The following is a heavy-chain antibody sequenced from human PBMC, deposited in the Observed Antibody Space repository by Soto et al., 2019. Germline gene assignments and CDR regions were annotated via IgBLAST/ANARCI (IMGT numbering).Heavy chain of an antibody. Sequence: QVQLQESGPGLVKPSETLSLTCPVSGGSISSYYWSWIRQPAGKGLEWIGRIYTSGSTNYNTSLTSRVTMSVDTSKNQFSLKLSSVTAADTAVYCCARDLLGSGTQLLSSWFDPWGQGTLVTVSS. CDR2: IYTSGST. CDR3: ARDLLGSGTQLLSSWFDP. V-gene: IGHV4-4*07. CDR1: GGSISSYY. J-gene: IGHJ5*02. D-gene: IGHD2-2*01.